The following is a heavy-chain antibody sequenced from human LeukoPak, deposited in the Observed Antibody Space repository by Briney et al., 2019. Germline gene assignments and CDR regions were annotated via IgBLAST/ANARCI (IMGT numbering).Heavy chain of an antibody. CDR2: IGPSGTNT. CDR3: ARAGEMRYMDV. J-gene: IGHJ6*03. CDR1: GFTFSNYG. Sequence: GGSLRLSCAASGFTFSNYGMNWVRQAPGKGLEWVSGIGPSGTNTYYADSVKGRFTISRDNAKNSLFLQMNSLRVDDTATYYCARAGEMRYMDVWGKGTAVAVS. D-gene: IGHD5-24*01. V-gene: IGHV3-23*01.